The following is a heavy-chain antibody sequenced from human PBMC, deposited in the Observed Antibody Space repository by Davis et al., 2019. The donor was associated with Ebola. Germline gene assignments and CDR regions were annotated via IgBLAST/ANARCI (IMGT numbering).Heavy chain of an antibody. CDR2: TYYRSKWYN. V-gene: IGHV6-1*01. Sequence: SETLSLTCAISGDSVSSNSAACNWIRQSPSRGLEWLGRTYYRSKWYNDYAVSVKSRITFNSDTSKNQFSLQLNSVTPEDTAVYYCARGRSWPSDSWGQGTLVTVSS. CDR3: ARGRSWPSDS. CDR1: GDSVSSNSAA. D-gene: IGHD6-25*01. J-gene: IGHJ4*02.